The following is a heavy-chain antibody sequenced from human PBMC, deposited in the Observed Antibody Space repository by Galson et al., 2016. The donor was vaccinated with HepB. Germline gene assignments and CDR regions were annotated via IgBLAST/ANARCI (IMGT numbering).Heavy chain of an antibody. CDR2: IYHSGST. CDR1: GVSISGTNW. CDR3: VRNGYYCLDA. V-gene: IGHV4-4*02. Sequence: SETLSLTCAVSGVSISGTNWWSWVHQPPGKGLEWIGEIYHSGSTNYNPSLQSRVTISVDTSKNQFSLNLNSVTAADTALYYCVRNGYYCLDAWGQGTTVTVSS. J-gene: IGHJ6*02.